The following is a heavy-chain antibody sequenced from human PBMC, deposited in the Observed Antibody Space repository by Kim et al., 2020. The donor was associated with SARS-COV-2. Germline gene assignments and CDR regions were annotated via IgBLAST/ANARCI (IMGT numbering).Heavy chain of an antibody. CDR2: IIPSFGTT. D-gene: IGHD3-22*01. V-gene: IGHV1-69*13. CDR3: ATVDDLDSSGLDH. Sequence: SVKVSCKASGGTVNTYAFNWVRQGPGQGLEWMGGIIPSFGTTNYARKFHVRVTITADESANTAYMELSSLTSDDTAMYYCATVDDLDSSGLDHWGPGTLVTVSS. CDR1: GGTVNTYA. J-gene: IGHJ4*02.